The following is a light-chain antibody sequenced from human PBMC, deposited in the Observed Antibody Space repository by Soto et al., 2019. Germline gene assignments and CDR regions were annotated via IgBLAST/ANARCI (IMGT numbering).Light chain of an antibody. J-gene: IGKJ1*01. CDR3: QQFNSYLRT. CDR1: QGISSA. V-gene: IGKV1-13*02. Sequence: AIQLTQSPSSLSASVGDRVTITCRASQGISSALAWYQQKPGKHPKFLIYDASSLESGVPSRFSGSGSGTDFTLTISSLQPEDFATYYCQQFNSYLRTFGQGTKVEIK. CDR2: DAS.